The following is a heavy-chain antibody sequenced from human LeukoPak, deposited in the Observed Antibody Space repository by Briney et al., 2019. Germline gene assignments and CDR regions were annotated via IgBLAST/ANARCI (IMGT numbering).Heavy chain of an antibody. CDR1: GFTFSSYA. V-gene: IGHV3-23*01. J-gene: IGHJ4*02. CDR2: ISGSGGNT. Sequence: GGSLRLSCAASGFTFSSYAMSWVRQAPGKGLEWVSAISGSGGNTYYADSVKGRFTISRDNSKNTLYLQMNSLRAEDTAVYYCAKGRNTMVRGVIPYYFDYWGQGTLVTVSS. D-gene: IGHD3-10*01. CDR3: AKGRNTMVRGVIPYYFDY.